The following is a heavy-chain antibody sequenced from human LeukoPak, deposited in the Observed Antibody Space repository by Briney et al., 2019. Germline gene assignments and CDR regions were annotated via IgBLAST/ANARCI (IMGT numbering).Heavy chain of an antibody. CDR1: GYTFTSYG. J-gene: IGHJ4*02. V-gene: IGHV1-18*01. D-gene: IGHD6-13*01. CDR2: ISAYNGNT. CDR3: ARDRTAYSSSWYYFDY. Sequence: ASVKVSCKASGYTFTSYGISWVRQAPGQGLEWMGWISAYNGNTNYAQKLQGRVTMTTDTSTSTAYMELRSLRSDDTAVYYCARDRTAYSSSWYYFDYWGQGTQVTVSS.